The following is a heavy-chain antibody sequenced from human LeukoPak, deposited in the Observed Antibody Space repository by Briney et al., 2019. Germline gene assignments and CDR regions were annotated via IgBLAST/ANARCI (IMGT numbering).Heavy chain of an antibody. CDR2: ISAYNGNT. Sequence: VASVKVSCKASGYTFTSYGISWVRQAPGQGLEWMGWISAYNGNTNYAQKLQGRVTMTTDTSTSTAYMELRSLRSDDTAMYYCAVAMYYYDLTSWGQGTLVTVSS. V-gene: IGHV1-18*01. D-gene: IGHD3-22*01. J-gene: IGHJ4*02. CDR1: GYTFTSYG. CDR3: AVAMYYYDLTS.